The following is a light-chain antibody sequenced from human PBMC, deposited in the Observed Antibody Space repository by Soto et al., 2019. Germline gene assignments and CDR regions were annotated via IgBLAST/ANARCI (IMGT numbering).Light chain of an antibody. V-gene: IGLV1-44*01. CDR2: RNH. CDR1: SSNIGSNS. J-gene: IGLJ3*02. Sequence: QSVLTQPPSASGTPGQTVTISCSGSSSNIGSNSAYWYQQIPGTAPKLIIYRNHQRPSGVPDRFSGSKSGTSASLTISWLQSEDEADYHCAAWDDSRNWVFGGGTKLTVL. CDR3: AAWDDSRNWV.